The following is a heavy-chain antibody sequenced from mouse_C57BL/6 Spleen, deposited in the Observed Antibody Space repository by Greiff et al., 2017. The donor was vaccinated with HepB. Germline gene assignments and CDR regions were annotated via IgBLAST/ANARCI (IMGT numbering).Heavy chain of an antibody. CDR3: ARPELGYFDY. Sequence: EVKLVESGGGLVKPGGSLKLSCAASGFTFSDYGMHWVRQAPEKGLEWVAYISSGSSTIYYADTVKGRFTISRDNAKNTQFLQMTSLRSEDTAMYYCARPELGYFDYWGQGTTLTVSS. CDR2: ISSGSSTI. V-gene: IGHV5-17*01. CDR1: GFTFSDYG. D-gene: IGHD4-1*01. J-gene: IGHJ2*01.